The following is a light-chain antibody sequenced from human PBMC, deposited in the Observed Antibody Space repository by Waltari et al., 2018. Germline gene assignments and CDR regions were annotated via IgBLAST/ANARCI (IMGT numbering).Light chain of an antibody. J-gene: IGKJ2*01. CDR1: QSVLSSSNHRNY. CDR2: CVS. Sequence: DIVLTQSPDSLSVSLGERATIKCRPRQSVLSSSNHRNYLGLYQQKPGQPPKLLISCVSSPEFRVPDRFSCSGSGTDFTLTISSLQAEDVALYYCQQCYTIPYTFGQGTKLELK. V-gene: IGKV4-1*01. CDR3: QQCYTIPYT.